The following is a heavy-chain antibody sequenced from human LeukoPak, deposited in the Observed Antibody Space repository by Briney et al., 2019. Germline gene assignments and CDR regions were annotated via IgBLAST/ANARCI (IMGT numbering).Heavy chain of an antibody. CDR2: IYYSGTT. D-gene: IGHD5-24*01. V-gene: IGHV4-39*02. Sequence: PSETLSLTCTVSGDSISSSNYYWDWIRQPPGKGLEWIGSIYYSGTTYYSPSLKSRVTISVDTSKNHFSLKPSSVTAADTAVYYCARKRWLQPFDYWGQGTPVTVSS. CDR3: ARKRWLQPFDY. J-gene: IGHJ4*02. CDR1: GDSISSSNYY.